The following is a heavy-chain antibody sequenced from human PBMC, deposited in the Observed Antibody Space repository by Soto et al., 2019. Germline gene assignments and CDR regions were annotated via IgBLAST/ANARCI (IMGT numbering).Heavy chain of an antibody. V-gene: IGHV4-4*07. Sequence: TLSLTCTVSGGSISNYYWTWIRQPAGKGLEWIGRIYTSGSTNYNPSLKSRVTMSVDTSKNQFSLKLSSVTAADTALYYCARQTTYSSSWYDYWGHGTLVTVSS. D-gene: IGHD6-13*01. CDR2: IYTSGST. J-gene: IGHJ5*01. CDR1: GGSISNYY. CDR3: ARQTTYSSSWYDY.